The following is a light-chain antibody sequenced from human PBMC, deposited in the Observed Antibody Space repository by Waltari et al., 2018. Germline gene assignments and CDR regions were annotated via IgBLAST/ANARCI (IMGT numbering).Light chain of an antibody. CDR3: QQTSKTPIT. Sequence: DIQMTQSPSSLSASVGDTVTITCRADQSINTYLNWYQQRPGKAPKLLIYAASTLQGGVPSRFSGSRSGTVFTLTISSLQPEVFATFYCQQTSKTPITFGQGTRLDVK. J-gene: IGKJ5*01. V-gene: IGKV1-39*01. CDR2: AAS. CDR1: QSINTY.